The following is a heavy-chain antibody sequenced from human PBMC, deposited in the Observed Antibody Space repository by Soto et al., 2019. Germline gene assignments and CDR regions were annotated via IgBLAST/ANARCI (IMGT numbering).Heavy chain of an antibody. Sequence: EVQLVESGGGLVQPGGSLRLSCAASGFTFSSYWMSWVRQAPGKGLEWVANIKHDGSEKYYVDSVKGRFTISRDNAKNLLYVQMNSRRADDTAVYYCARGTHGYSYGYFYYYYGMGVWGQGTTVTVSS. J-gene: IGHJ6*02. V-gene: IGHV3-7*05. CDR1: GFTFSSYW. CDR2: IKHDGSEK. CDR3: ARGTHGYSYGYFYYYYGMGV. D-gene: IGHD5-18*01.